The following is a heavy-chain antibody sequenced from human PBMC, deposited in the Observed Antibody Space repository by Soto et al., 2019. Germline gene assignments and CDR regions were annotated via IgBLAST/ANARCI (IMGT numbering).Heavy chain of an antibody. CDR3: ARDKDRQQLGGNYYYGIDA. D-gene: IGHD3-3*02. CDR2: IIPIFPTA. J-gene: IGHJ6*02. CDR1: GGTLGNSD. Sequence: SVKVSCKASGGTLGNSDISWVRQSPGQGLEWMGGIIPIFPTADYAQKFQGRVTITADESTGTAYMELTSLRSEDTAVYYCARDKDRQQLGGNYYYGIDAWGQGSSVTVSS. V-gene: IGHV1-69*13.